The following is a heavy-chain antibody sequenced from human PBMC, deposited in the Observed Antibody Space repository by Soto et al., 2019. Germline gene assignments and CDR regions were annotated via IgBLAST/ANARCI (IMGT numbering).Heavy chain of an antibody. D-gene: IGHD6-19*01. Sequence: QDQLVQSRVEVKKPGASVKVSCKASGYSFTNYGITWVRQAPGQGFEWMGWISAYNGNTNYAQKFQGRVTMTTDASTSTAYLELRSLRSDDTAVYYCARDRGVAPPVAGNTHYYYYMDVWGKGTTVTVSS. J-gene: IGHJ6*03. CDR3: ARDRGVAPPVAGNTHYYYYMDV. CDR1: GYSFTNYG. V-gene: IGHV1-18*01. CDR2: ISAYNGNT.